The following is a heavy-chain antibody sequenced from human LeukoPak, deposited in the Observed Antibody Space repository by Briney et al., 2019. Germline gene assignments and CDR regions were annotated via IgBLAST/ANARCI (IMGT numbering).Heavy chain of an antibody. CDR3: ARHERQWDYYYMDV. CDR1: GGSFSGYY. CDR2: IYHSGST. V-gene: IGHV4-34*01. J-gene: IGHJ6*03. D-gene: IGHD6-19*01. Sequence: SETLSLTCAVYGGSFSGYYWSWIRQPPGKGVEWIGSIYHSGSTYYNPSLKSRVTISVDTSKNQFSLKLSSVTATDTAVYYCARHERQWDYYYMDVWGKGTTVTVSS.